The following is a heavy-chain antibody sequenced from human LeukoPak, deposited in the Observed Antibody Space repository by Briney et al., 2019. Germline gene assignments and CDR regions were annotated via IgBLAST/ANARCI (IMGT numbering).Heavy chain of an antibody. Sequence: GVSLRLSCAASGFTFSSYSMNWVRQAPGKGLEWVSSISSSSSYIYYADSVKGRFTISRDNAKNSLYLQMNSLRAEDTAVYYCAREDFGVGKRLDYWGQGTLVTVSS. J-gene: IGHJ4*02. CDR3: AREDFGVGKRLDY. D-gene: IGHD3-3*01. CDR1: GFTFSSYS. V-gene: IGHV3-21*01. CDR2: ISSSSSYI.